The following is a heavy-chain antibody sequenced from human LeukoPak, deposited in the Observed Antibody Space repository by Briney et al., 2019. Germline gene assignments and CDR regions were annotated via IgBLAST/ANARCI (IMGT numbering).Heavy chain of an antibody. J-gene: IGHJ4*02. CDR3: ARESLGDGYNLDY. D-gene: IGHD5-24*01. CDR2: INSDGSST. Sequence: PGGSLRLSCAASGFTFSSYWMHWVRQAPGKGLVWVSRINSDGSSTSYADSVKGRFTISRDNAKNTLYLQMNSPRAEDTAVYYCARESLGDGYNLDYWGQGTLVTVSS. V-gene: IGHV3-74*01. CDR1: GFTFSSYW.